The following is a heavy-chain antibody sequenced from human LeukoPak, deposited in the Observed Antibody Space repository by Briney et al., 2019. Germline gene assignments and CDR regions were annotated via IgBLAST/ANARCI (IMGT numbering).Heavy chain of an antibody. J-gene: IGHJ3*02. CDR1: GFTFSSYA. V-gene: IGHV3-23*01. Sequence: GGSLRLSCAASGFTFSSYAMSWVRQAPWKGLEWVSGITGNGGTTYYADSVKGRFTISRDNSRNTVYLQMNSLRAEDTAVYYCARDVDIDAFDIWGQGTMVTVSS. D-gene: IGHD2-15*01. CDR3: ARDVDIDAFDI. CDR2: ITGNGGTT.